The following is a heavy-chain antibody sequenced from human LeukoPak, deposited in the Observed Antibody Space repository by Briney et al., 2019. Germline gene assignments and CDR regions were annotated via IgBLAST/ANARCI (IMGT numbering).Heavy chain of an antibody. J-gene: IGHJ4*02. Sequence: PGGSLRLSCAASGFTFSSYAMSWVRQAPGKGLEWVSGISGSGGSTYYADSVKGRFTISRDNSKNTLYLQMNSLRAEDTAVYYCAKNYCSSTSCYPYYFDYWGQGTLVTVSS. V-gene: IGHV3-23*01. D-gene: IGHD2-2*01. CDR2: ISGSGGST. CDR1: GFTFSSYA. CDR3: AKNYCSSTSCYPYYFDY.